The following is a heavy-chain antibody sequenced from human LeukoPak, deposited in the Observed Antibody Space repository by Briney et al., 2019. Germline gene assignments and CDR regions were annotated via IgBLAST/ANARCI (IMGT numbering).Heavy chain of an antibody. D-gene: IGHD6-13*01. V-gene: IGHV3-48*03. CDR1: GFTFSSFE. Sequence: GGSLRLSCAASGFTFSSFEMSWVRQAPGKGLEWVSYISSSGSTIYYADSVKGRFTISRDNAKNSLYLQMNSLRVEDTAVYYCERSAAAGTFPDYWGQGTLVTVSS. J-gene: IGHJ4*02. CDR2: ISSSGSTI. CDR3: ERSAAAGTFPDY.